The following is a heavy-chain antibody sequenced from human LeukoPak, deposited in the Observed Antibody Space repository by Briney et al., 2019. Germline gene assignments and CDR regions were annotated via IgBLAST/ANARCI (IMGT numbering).Heavy chain of an antibody. CDR1: GYTFTSYY. D-gene: IGHD5-18*01. Sequence: ASVKVSCKASGYTFTSYYMHWVRQAPGQGLEWMGIINPSGGSTSYAQKFQGRVTMTRDTSTSTVYMELSSLRSEDTAVYYCARGAPDTASTYYMDVWGKGTTVTISS. CDR3: ARGAPDTASTYYMDV. CDR2: INPSGGST. J-gene: IGHJ6*03. V-gene: IGHV1-46*01.